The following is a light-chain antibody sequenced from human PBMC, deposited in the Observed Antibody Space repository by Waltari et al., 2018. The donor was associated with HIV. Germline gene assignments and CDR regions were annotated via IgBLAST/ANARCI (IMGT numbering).Light chain of an antibody. V-gene: IGLV2-8*01. J-gene: IGLJ1*01. CDR3: NSYVGSNNYI. CDR1: SSDVGGYNY. Sequence: QSALTQPPSASGSPGQSVTISCTGTSSDVGGYNYVSWYQHHPGKAPELMIYEVSKRPSGVPDRFSGSKSGNTAFLTVSGLQAEDEADYYCNSYVGSNNYIFGTGTKVTVL. CDR2: EVS.